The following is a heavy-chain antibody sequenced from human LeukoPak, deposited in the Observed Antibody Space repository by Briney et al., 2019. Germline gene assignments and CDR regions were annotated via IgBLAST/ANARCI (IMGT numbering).Heavy chain of an antibody. CDR3: ARDPDSSYEWGPFDP. CDR1: GDSVSSNSAS. D-gene: IGHD1-26*01. V-gene: IGHV6-1*01. J-gene: IGHJ5*02. Sequence: SQTLSLTCAISGDSVSSNSASWNWIRQSPSRGLKWLGRTYYRSKWNTDYAVSVKGRITINPDTSKNQFSLYLNSVTPEDTAVYYCARDPDSSYEWGPFDPWGQGTLVTVSS. CDR2: TYYRSKWNT.